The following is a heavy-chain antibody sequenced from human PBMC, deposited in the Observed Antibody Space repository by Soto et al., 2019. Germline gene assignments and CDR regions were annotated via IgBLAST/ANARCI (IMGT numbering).Heavy chain of an antibody. CDR3: ARDLTTIFGVVTETDY. CDR2: ISAYNGNT. V-gene: IGHV1-18*01. J-gene: IGHJ4*02. Sequence: ASVKVSCKASGYTFTSYGISWVRQAPGQGLEWMGWISAYNGNTNYAQKLQGRVIMTTDTSTSTAYMELRSLRSDDTAVYYCARDLTTIFGVVTETDYWGQGTLVTVSS. CDR1: GYTFTSYG. D-gene: IGHD3-3*01.